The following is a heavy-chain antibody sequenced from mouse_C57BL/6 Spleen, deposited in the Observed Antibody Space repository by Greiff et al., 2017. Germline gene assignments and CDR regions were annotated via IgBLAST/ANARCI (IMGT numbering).Heavy chain of an antibody. CDR1: GFTFSSYA. J-gene: IGHJ4*01. D-gene: IGHD1-1*01. CDR3: ARDRAVVAPYAMDY. Sequence: EVKLMESGGGLVKPGGSLKLSCAASGFTFSSYAMSWVRQTPEKRLEWVATISDGGSYTYYPDNVKGRFTISRDNAKNNLYLQMSHLKSEDTAMYYCARDRAVVAPYAMDYWGQGTSVTVSS. CDR2: ISDGGSYT. V-gene: IGHV5-4*01.